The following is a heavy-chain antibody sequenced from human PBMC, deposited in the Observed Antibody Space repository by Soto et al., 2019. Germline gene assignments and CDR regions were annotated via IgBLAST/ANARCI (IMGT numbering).Heavy chain of an antibody. CDR1: GGSISSYY. D-gene: IGHD5-18*01. Sequence: SETLSLTCTVSGGSISSYYWSWIRQPPGKGLEWIGYIYYSGSTNYNPSLKSRVTISVDTSKNQFSLKLSSVTAADTAVYYCARIKEDTAMVFDYWGQGTLVTVSS. CDR3: ARIKEDTAMVFDY. J-gene: IGHJ4*02. CDR2: IYYSGST. V-gene: IGHV4-59*01.